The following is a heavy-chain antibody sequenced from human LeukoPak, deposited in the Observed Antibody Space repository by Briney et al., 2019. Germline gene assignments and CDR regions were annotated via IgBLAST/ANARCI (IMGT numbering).Heavy chain of an antibody. CDR3: ARAQYSSSWLYYYYMDV. CDR1: GFTFSDYY. D-gene: IGHD6-13*01. J-gene: IGHJ6*03. V-gene: IGHV3-11*01. CDR2: ISSSGSTI. Sequence: GGSLRLSCAASGFTFSDYYMSWIRQAPGKGLEWVSYISSSGSTIYYADSVKGRFTISRDNAKNSLYLQMNSLRAEDTALYYCARAQYSSSWLYYYYMDVWGKGTTVTVSS.